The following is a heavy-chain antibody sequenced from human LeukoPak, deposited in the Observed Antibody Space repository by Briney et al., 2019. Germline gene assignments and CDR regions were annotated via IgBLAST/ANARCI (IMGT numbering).Heavy chain of an antibody. V-gene: IGHV3-11*03. CDR2: ISGSSSNT. CDR3: TRHPAEGDY. CDR1: VFTFSDFY. Sequence: GECLRLSCAAAVFTFSDFYISWIRQAPGKGPESVSYISGSSSNTNYADCVKGRFTISRDNAKNSLYLQMNSLRPEDTAVYYCTRHPAEGDYWGQGTLVTVSS. D-gene: IGHD2-15*01. J-gene: IGHJ4*02.